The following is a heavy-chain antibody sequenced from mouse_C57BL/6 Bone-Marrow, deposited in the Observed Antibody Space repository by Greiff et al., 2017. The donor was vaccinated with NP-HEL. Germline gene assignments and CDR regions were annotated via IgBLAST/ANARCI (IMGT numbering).Heavy chain of an antibody. CDR1: GFTFSDYG. Sequence: EVQLVGSGGGLVKPGGSLKLSCAASGFTFSDYGIHWVRQAPEKGLEWVAYLSSGSSTIYYADTVKGRFTISRDNAKNTLFLQMTSLRSEDTAMYYCARGGSNRFAYWGQGTLVTVSA. V-gene: IGHV5-17*01. CDR3: ARGGSNRFAY. CDR2: LSSGSSTI. D-gene: IGHD1-1*01. J-gene: IGHJ3*01.